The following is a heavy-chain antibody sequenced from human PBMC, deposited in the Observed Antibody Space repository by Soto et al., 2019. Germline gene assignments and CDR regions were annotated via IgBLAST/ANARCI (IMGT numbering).Heavy chain of an antibody. Sequence: QLQLQESGSGLVKPSQTLSLTCAVSGGSISSGGYSWSWIRQPPGKGLEWIGYIYHSGSTYYNPSPTSRVTLSVDTSKNQFSLKLSSVTAADTAVYYCARGLYNSGWYWFDPWGQGTLVTVSS. D-gene: IGHD6-19*01. J-gene: IGHJ5*02. CDR1: GGSISSGGYS. CDR2: IYHSGST. CDR3: ARGLYNSGWYWFDP. V-gene: IGHV4-30-2*01.